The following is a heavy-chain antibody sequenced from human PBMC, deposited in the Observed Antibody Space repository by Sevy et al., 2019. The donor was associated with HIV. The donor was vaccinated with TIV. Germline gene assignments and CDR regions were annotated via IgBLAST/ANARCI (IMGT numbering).Heavy chain of an antibody. CDR3: ARDRVTVADGTSYYNGMGV. J-gene: IGHJ6*02. V-gene: IGHV3-7*01. Sequence: GGSLRLSCAASGFTFSRFWMSWVRQAPGKGLEWVANIKQDGSEKQYVDSVKGRFTISRDNAENSLYLQMSSLRAGDTAVYYCARDRVTVADGTSYYNGMGVWGLGTTVTVSS. CDR1: GFTFSRFW. CDR2: IKQDGSEK. D-gene: IGHD6-13*01.